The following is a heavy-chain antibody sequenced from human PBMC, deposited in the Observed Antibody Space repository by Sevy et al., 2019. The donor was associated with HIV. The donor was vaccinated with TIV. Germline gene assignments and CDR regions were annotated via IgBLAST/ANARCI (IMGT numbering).Heavy chain of an antibody. CDR1: GFTFSSYG. J-gene: IGHJ4*02. CDR3: AKDRTLYSNGGPGTGLNY. Sequence: GGSLRLSCAASGFTFSSYGIHWVRQAPGKGLEWVAIISYDGSSKYYADSVKGRFTISRDNSKNTLSLQMNSLRVEDTAVYDCAKDRTLYSNGGPGTGLNYWGQGTLVTVSS. D-gene: IGHD6-19*01. V-gene: IGHV3-30*18. CDR2: ISYDGSSK.